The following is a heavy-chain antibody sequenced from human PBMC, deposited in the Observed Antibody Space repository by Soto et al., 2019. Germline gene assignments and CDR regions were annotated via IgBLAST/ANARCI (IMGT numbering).Heavy chain of an antibody. V-gene: IGHV3-33*01. J-gene: IGHJ4*03. CDR3: ALDPSYDATGHSRADYYGMCG. CDR1: GFSFNTFG. Sequence: GGSLRLSCAVSGFSFNTFGMHWVRQGPGKGLEWVAVIWFDRINRYYADSVKGRFTISRDISKSTLHLQMNSLRAEATGIYYCALDPSYDATGHSRADYYGMCGWGQGTLVTVSS. D-gene: IGHD3-22*01. CDR2: IWFDRINR.